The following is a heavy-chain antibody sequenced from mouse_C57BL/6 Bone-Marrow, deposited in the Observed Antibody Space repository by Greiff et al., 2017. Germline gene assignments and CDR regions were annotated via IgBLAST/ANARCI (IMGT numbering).Heavy chain of an antibody. Sequence: VQLQESGAELVRPGTSVKVSCKASGYAFTNYLIEWVKQRPGQGLEWIGAINPGSGGTNYNEKFKGKATLTADKSSSTAYMQLSSLTSEDSAVYFCARRRSFYAMDYWGQGTSVTVSS. CDR2: INPGSGGT. V-gene: IGHV1-54*01. CDR3: ARRRSFYAMDY. J-gene: IGHJ4*01. CDR1: GYAFTNYL.